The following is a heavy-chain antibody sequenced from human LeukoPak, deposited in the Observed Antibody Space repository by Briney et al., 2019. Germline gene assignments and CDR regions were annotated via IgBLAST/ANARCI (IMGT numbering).Heavy chain of an antibody. CDR3: ARVHAGYSSGWYATNFDC. J-gene: IGHJ4*02. D-gene: IGHD6-19*01. CDR2: INHSGST. V-gene: IGHV4-34*01. CDR1: GGSFSGYY. Sequence: SETLSLTCAVYGGSFSGYYWSWIRQPPGKGLEWIGEINHSGSTNYNPSLKSRVTISVDTSKNQFSLKLSSVTAADTAVYYCARVHAGYSSGWYATNFDCWGQGTLVTVSS.